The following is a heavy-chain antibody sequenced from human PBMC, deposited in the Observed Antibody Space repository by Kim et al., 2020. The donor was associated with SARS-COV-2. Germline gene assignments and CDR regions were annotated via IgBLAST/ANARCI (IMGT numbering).Heavy chain of an antibody. J-gene: IGHJ3*02. CDR3: ASEYSSSSGAFDI. D-gene: IGHD6-6*01. CDR2: IYYSGST. CDR1: GGSISSGGYY. Sequence: SETLSLTCTASGGSISSGGYYWSWIRQHPGKGLEWIGYIYYSGSTYYNPSLKSRVTISVDTSKNQFSLKLSSVTAADTAVYYCASEYSSSSGAFDIWGQGTMVTVSS. V-gene: IGHV4-31*03.